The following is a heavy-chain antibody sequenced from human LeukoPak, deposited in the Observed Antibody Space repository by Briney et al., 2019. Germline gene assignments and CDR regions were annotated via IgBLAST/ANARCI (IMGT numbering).Heavy chain of an antibody. CDR2: IIPIFGTA. Sequence: SVKVSCKASGGTFSSYAISWVRQAPGQGLEWMGGIIPIFGTANYAQKFQGRVTITADESTSTAYMELSSLRSEDTAVYYCTQGRVGYDRYSADNWGQGTLVTVSS. CDR3: TQGRVGYDRYSADN. CDR1: GGTFSSYA. D-gene: IGHD5-12*01. V-gene: IGHV1-69*01. J-gene: IGHJ4*02.